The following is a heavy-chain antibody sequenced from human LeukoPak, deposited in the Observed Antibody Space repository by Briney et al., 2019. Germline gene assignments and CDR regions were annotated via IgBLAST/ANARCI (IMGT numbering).Heavy chain of an antibody. D-gene: IGHD6-19*01. CDR2: ISGSGGCT. Sequence: GGSLRLSCAASGFTFSSYAMSWVRQAPGKGLEWVSAISGSGGCTYYADSVKGRFTISRDNSKNTLYLQMNSLRAEDTAVYYCATSSSKYSSGWNDDYWGQGTLVTVSS. J-gene: IGHJ4*02. CDR3: ATSSSKYSSGWNDDY. CDR1: GFTFSSYA. V-gene: IGHV3-23*01.